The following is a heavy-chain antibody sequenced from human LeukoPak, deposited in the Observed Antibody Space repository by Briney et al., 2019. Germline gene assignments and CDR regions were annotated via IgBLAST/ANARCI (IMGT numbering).Heavy chain of an antibody. D-gene: IGHD1-14*01. CDR2: IRYDGSNK. CDR3: AKGQAKSRSFDY. V-gene: IGHV3-30*02. CDR1: GFTFSSYG. Sequence: GGSLRLSCAASGFTFSSYGMHWVRQAPGKGLEWVAFIRYDGSNKYYADSVKGRFTISRDNSKNTLYLQMNSLRAEDTAVYYCAKGQAKSRSFDYWGQGTLVTVSS. J-gene: IGHJ4*02.